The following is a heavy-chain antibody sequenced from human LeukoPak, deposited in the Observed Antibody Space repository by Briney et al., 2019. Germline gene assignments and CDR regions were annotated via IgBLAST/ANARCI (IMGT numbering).Heavy chain of an antibody. V-gene: IGHV1-2*06. J-gene: IGHJ4*02. Sequence: GASVKVSCKASGYTFTGYYMHWVRQAPGQGLEWMGQINPNSGGTNYAQKFQGRVTMTRDTSISTAYMELSRLRSDDTAVYYCARDPGSGYYYDYWGQGTLVTVSS. CDR3: ARDPGSGYYYDY. D-gene: IGHD3-22*01. CDR2: INPNSGGT. CDR1: GYTFTGYY.